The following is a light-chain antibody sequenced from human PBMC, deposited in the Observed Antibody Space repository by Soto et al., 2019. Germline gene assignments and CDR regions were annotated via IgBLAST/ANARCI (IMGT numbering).Light chain of an antibody. CDR2: TNT. V-gene: IGLV1-44*01. Sequence: QLVLTQPPSASGTPGQRVTISCSGSSSNVGGNPVNWYQHVPTTAPKLRIYTNTQRPSGVPDRFSGSQSGTSASLAISGLPSEDEADYYCASWDDSLNGPVFGTGTKLTVL. CDR3: ASWDDSLNGPV. J-gene: IGLJ1*01. CDR1: SSNVGGNP.